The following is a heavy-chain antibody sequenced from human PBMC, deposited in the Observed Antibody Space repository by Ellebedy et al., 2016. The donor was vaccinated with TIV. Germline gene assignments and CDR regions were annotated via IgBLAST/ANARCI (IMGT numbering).Heavy chain of an antibody. Sequence: GSLRLXXGVNGGSFSEYYWTWVRQSPGKGLEWVGEITHNGITSYNPSLQSRVTIFIDTSKSQFSLRLRSVTAADTAVYFCANFYDWGPGIRVTVSS. D-gene: IGHD2/OR15-2a*01. J-gene: IGHJ4*02. V-gene: IGHV4-34*01. CDR1: GGSFSEYY. CDR3: ANFYD. CDR2: ITHNGIT.